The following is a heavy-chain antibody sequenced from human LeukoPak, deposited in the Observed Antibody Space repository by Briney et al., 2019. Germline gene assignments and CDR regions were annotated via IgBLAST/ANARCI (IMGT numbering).Heavy chain of an antibody. D-gene: IGHD3-3*01. CDR2: MYHRGST. CDR3: AREGGEGYDFWSGYSSQYYFDY. J-gene: IGHJ4*02. CDR1: GGSFSGYY. Sequence: SETLSLTCAVYGGSFSGYYWSWIRQPPGKGLEWIGTMYHRGSTYYNPSLKSRVTMSGDTSKNHFSLKLSSVIAADAAVYYCAREGGEGYDFWSGYSSQYYFDYWGQGTLVTVSS. V-gene: IGHV4-34*01.